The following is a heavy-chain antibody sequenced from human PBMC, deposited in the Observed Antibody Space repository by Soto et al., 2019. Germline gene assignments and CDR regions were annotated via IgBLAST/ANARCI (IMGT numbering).Heavy chain of an antibody. Sequence: RLSCAASGFTFSSYGMHWVRQAPGKGLEWVAVISYDGSNKYYADSVKGRFTISRDNSKNTLYLQMNSLRAEDTAVYYCAKDPLYYDFWSGYYRPLGYYYGMDVWGQGTTVTVSS. CDR3: AKDPLYYDFWSGYYRPLGYYYGMDV. CDR2: ISYDGSNK. D-gene: IGHD3-3*01. CDR1: GFTFSSYG. V-gene: IGHV3-30*18. J-gene: IGHJ6*02.